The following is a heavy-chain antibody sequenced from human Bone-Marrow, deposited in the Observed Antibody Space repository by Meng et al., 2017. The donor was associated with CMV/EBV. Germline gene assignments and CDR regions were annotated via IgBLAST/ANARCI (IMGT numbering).Heavy chain of an antibody. J-gene: IGHJ4*02. CDR2: ISSSSSYI. D-gene: IGHD6-6*01. Sequence: GGSLRLSCAASGFTFSSYAMSWVRQAPGKGLEWVSSISSSSSYIYYADSVKGRFTISRDNAKNSLYLQMNSLRAEDTAVYYCAREAYSSSSFDYWGQGTRVTGYS. CDR1: GFTFSSYA. V-gene: IGHV3-21*01. CDR3: AREAYSSSSFDY.